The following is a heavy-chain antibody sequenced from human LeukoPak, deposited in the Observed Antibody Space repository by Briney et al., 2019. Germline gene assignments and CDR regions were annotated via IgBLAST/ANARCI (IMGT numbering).Heavy chain of an antibody. CDR1: GFTVSSNY. CDR2: IYSGGST. D-gene: IGHD2-21*01. Sequence: PGGSLRLSCAASGFTVSSNYMSWVRQAPGKGLEWVSVIYSGGSTYYADSVKGRFTISRHNSKNTLYLQMNGLRAEDTAVYYCARDSYCGGDCYSYGMDVWAKGPRSPSP. V-gene: IGHV3-53*04. J-gene: IGHJ6*02. CDR3: ARDSYCGGDCYSYGMDV.